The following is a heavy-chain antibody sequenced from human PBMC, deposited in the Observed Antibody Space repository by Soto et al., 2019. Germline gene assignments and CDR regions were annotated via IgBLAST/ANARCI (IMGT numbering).Heavy chain of an antibody. CDR2: INPKSGGT. V-gene: IGHV1-2*02. CDR3: ARDLAKGGGSAGFDY. Sequence: QEQLVQSGAEVKKPGASVNVSCKASGYTFTVYYMHWVRQAPGQGLEWMGWINPKSGGTMYPQKFQGRVTMTWDTPISTAYMALTWLRSDDTAVYYCARDLAKGGGSAGFDYWGQGTLVTVSS. J-gene: IGHJ4*02. D-gene: IGHD1-26*01. CDR1: GYTFTVYY.